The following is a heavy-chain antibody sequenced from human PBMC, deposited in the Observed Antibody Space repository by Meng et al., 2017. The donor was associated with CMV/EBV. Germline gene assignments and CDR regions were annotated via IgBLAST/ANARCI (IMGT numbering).Heavy chain of an antibody. J-gene: IGHJ6*02. CDR2: ISSSSSYI. V-gene: IGHV3-21*01. CDR3: ARVKCNSTSCYIRDYYYGMDV. Sequence: GGSLRLSCAASGFTFDDYAMHWVRQAPGKGLEWVSSISSSSSYIYYADSVKGRFTISRDNAENSLYLQMNSLRAEDTAVYYCARVKCNSTSCYIRDYYYGMDVWGQGTTVTVSS. CDR1: GFTFDDYA. D-gene: IGHD2-2*02.